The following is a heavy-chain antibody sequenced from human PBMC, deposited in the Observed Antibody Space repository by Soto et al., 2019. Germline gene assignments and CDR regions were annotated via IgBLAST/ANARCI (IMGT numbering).Heavy chain of an antibody. V-gene: IGHV1-24*01. Sequence: ASVKVSCKVSGYTLTELSMHWVRQAPGKGLEWMGGFDPEDGETIYAQKFQGRVTMTEDTSTDTAYMELSSLRSEDMAVYYCATKTDCTNGVCYRGWYYYGMDVWGQGTTVTVSS. CDR2: FDPEDGET. D-gene: IGHD2-8*01. CDR3: ATKTDCTNGVCYRGWYYYGMDV. CDR1: GYTLTELS. J-gene: IGHJ6*02.